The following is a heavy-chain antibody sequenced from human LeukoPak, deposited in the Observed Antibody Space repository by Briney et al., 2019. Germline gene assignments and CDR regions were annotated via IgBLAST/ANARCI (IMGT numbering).Heavy chain of an antibody. CDR2: IYHSGST. Sequence: PWGVLRLPCVASGFTFSSYGIHWVRQPPGKGLEWIGEIYHSGSTNYNPSLKSRVTISVDKSKNQFSLKLSSVTAADTAVYYCARGSSGWYWNYFDCWGQGTLVTVSS. V-gene: IGHV4-4*02. J-gene: IGHJ4*02. CDR1: GFTFSSYGI. D-gene: IGHD6-19*01. CDR3: ARGSSGWYWNYFDC.